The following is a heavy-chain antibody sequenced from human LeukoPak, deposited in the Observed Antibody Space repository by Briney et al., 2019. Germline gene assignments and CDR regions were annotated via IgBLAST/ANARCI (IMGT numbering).Heavy chain of an antibody. CDR1: GLNFSNFG. V-gene: IGHV3-23*01. CDR3: AKDDFYDSSGTIDY. J-gene: IGHJ4*02. D-gene: IGHD3-22*01. CDR2: ITSDGST. Sequence: GGSLRLSCEASGLNFSNFGMSWVRQAPGKGLEWVSGITSDGSTYYADSVRGRFIISRDNSKNTLYLQMNSLRAEDTAVYYCAKDDFYDSSGTIDYWGQGTLVTVSS.